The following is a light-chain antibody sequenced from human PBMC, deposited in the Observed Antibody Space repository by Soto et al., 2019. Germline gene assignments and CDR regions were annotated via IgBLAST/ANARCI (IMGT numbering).Light chain of an antibody. CDR3: QQYNNWPRT. Sequence: EIVMTQSPATLSVSPGERATLSCGASQSVSSNLAWYQQKPGQAPRLLIYGASTRATGIPARFSGSGSGTEFTLTISSLQSEDFAVYYCQQYNNWPRTFAQGTKVDIK. CDR2: GAS. CDR1: QSVSSN. V-gene: IGKV3-15*01. J-gene: IGKJ1*01.